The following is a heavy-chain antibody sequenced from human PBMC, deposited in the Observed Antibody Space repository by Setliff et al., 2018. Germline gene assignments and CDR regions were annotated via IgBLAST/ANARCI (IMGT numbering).Heavy chain of an antibody. J-gene: IGHJ3*02. D-gene: IGHD3-10*01. Sequence: ASVTLSLTCTVSGGSISSYYWSWIRQPPGKGLEWIGYIYYSGSTNYNPSLKSRVTISVDTSKNQFSLKLSSVTAADTAVYYCARHQRAQYYYGSGRSAFDIWGQGTMVTVSS. CDR3: ARHQRAQYYYGSGRSAFDI. CDR1: GGSISSYY. V-gene: IGHV4-59*08. CDR2: IYYSGST.